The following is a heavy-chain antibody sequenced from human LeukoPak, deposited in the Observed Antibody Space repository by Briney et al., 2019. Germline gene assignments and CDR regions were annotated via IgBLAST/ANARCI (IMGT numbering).Heavy chain of an antibody. Sequence: SETLSLTCAVSGGSISSSNWWSWVRQPPGEGLEWIGEIYHSGSTNYNPSLKSRVTISVDKSKNQFSLKLSSVTAADTAVYYCATGIAAADSFDYWGQGTLVTVSS. D-gene: IGHD6-13*01. CDR1: GGSISSSNW. CDR3: ATGIAAADSFDY. J-gene: IGHJ4*02. CDR2: IYHSGST. V-gene: IGHV4-4*02.